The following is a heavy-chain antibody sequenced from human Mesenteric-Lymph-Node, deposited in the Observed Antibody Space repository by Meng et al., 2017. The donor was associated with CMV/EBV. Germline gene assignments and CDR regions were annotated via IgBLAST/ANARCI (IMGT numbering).Heavy chain of an antibody. CDR1: GFTFGDYA. J-gene: IGHJ4*02. Sequence: GESLKISCPASGFTFGDYAMSWVRQAPGKGLEWVGFIRSKAYGGTTEYAASVKGRFTISRDDSKSIAYLQMNSLKTEDTAVYYCTRVARGGGFDYWGQGTLVTVSS. CDR2: IRSKAYGGTT. D-gene: IGHD3-16*01. V-gene: IGHV3-49*04. CDR3: TRVARGGGFDY.